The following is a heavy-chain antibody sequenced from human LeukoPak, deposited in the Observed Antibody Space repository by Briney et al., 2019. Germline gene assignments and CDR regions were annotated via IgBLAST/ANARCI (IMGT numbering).Heavy chain of an antibody. D-gene: IGHD2-15*01. V-gene: IGHV3-11*04. J-gene: IGHJ4*02. CDR1: GFTFSDYY. Sequence: GGSLRLSCAASGFTFSDYYMSWIRQAPGEGLEWVSYISSSGSTIYYADSVKGRFTISRDNAKNTLYLQMNSLRVEDTAIYYCARGGSCSGGNCKYTRKQIDYWGQGTLVTVSS. CDR3: ARGGSCSGGNCKYTRKQIDY. CDR2: ISSSGSTI.